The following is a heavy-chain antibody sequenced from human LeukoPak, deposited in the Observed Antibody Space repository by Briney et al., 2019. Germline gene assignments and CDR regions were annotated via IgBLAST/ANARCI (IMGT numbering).Heavy chain of an antibody. J-gene: IGHJ6*02. D-gene: IGHD1-1*01. Sequence: PGGSLRLSCPASGFTFSSFEMNWVRQAPGKELEWVSYIGGSGATIYYADSVKGRFTMSRDNVKNSLYLQMNSLRAEDTAIYYCARSKTGPTYYYSYYGMDVWGQGTTVTVSS. CDR1: GFTFSSFE. CDR2: IGGSGATI. CDR3: ARSKTGPTYYYSYYGMDV. V-gene: IGHV3-48*03.